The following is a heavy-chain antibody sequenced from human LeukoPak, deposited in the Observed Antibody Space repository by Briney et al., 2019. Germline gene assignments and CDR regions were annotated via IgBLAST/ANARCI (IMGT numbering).Heavy chain of an antibody. CDR2: ISYDGSNK. J-gene: IGHJ6*03. D-gene: IGHD6-13*01. V-gene: IGHV3-30*04. CDR3: ARVAAAGTYYYYYMDV. Sequence: PGGPLRLSCAASGFTFSSYAMHWVRQAPGKGLEWVAVISYDGSNKNYADSVKGRFTISRDNSKNTLYLQMNSLRTEDTAVYFCARVAAAGTYYYYYMDVWGKGTTVTVSS. CDR1: GFTFSSYA.